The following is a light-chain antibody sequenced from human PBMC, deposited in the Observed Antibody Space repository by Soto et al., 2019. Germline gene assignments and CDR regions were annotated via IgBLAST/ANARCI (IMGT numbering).Light chain of an antibody. CDR1: SSNLGAGYD. V-gene: IGLV1-40*01. Sequence: QSVLTQPPSVSGAPGQRVTISCTGNSSNLGAGYDVHWYQQLPGAAPKLVIFGNRNRPSGVPERFSGSKSVNTATLTISGAEAGDEADYYCQVWDSASEHVVFGGGTQLTVL. J-gene: IGLJ2*01. CDR3: QVWDSASEHVV. CDR2: GNR.